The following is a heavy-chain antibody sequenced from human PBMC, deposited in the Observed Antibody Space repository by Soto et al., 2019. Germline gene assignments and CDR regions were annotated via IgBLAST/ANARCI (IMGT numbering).Heavy chain of an antibody. J-gene: IGHJ6*03. V-gene: IGHV3-48*01. Sequence: GGSLRLSCAASGISFSTYAMNWVRQAPGKGLEWVSYISSGSSTIYYAESVKGRFTISRDNAKKSLFLQMNSLRAEDTAVYYCAVDYYYMDVWGKGTTVTVSS. CDR3: AVDYYYMDV. CDR2: ISSGSSTI. CDR1: GISFSTYA.